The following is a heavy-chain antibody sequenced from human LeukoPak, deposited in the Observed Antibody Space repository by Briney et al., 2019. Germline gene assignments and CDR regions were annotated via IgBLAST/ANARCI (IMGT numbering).Heavy chain of an antibody. CDR3: TKEFCGSRAACAGGSYYDF. Sequence: PGGSLRLSCEASGVTFSKDDFRWGREAPGKGVEWVAGICATGDTYYAASVKGRFTISREDAANSLYLQMRSLGAGDTALYYCTKEFCGSRAACAGGSYYDFWGRGALVTVSS. CDR2: ICATGDT. D-gene: IGHD2-15*01. CDR1: GVTFSKDD. J-gene: IGHJ2*01. V-gene: IGHV3-13*01.